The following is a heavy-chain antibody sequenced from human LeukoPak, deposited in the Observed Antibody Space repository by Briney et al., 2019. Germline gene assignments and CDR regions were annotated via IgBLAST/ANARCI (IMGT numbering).Heavy chain of an antibody. Sequence: GGSLRLSCSASGFTFSSYTMHWVRQAPGKGLDYVSGVNSNGVSTYYADSVKGRFTISRDNSKNTLYLQMNSLRAEDTAVYYCAKQGGGSGSYFDYWGQGTLVTVSS. J-gene: IGHJ4*02. CDR2: VNSNGVST. V-gene: IGHV3-64*04. D-gene: IGHD2-15*01. CDR1: GFTFSSYT. CDR3: AKQGGGSGSYFDY.